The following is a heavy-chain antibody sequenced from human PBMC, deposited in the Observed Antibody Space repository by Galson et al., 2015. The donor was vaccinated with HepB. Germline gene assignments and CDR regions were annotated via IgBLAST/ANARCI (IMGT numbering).Heavy chain of an antibody. CDR1: GFTFNNYD. D-gene: IGHD2-2*01. CDR3: AKKGIGHCTSTSCYGPFDY. V-gene: IGHV3-23*01. J-gene: IGHJ4*02. CDR2: ISRGGDST. Sequence: SLRLSCAASGFTFNNYDMNWVRQAPGKGLEWVSVISRGGDSTYYADSVKGRFTISRDDSKSTLYLQMNSLRDEDTALYHCAKKGIGHCTSTSCYGPFDYWGQGTLVTVPS.